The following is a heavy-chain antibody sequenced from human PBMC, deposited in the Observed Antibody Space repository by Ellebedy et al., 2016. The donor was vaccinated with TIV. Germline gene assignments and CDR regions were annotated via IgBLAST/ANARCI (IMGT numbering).Heavy chain of an antibody. CDR2: ISSSGSVI. CDR3: ARDPEAVAGSYFDL. J-gene: IGHJ2*01. Sequence: PGGSQRLSCEASGFPLSSFEVNWVRQAPGKGLEWVAYISSSGSVIYYADSVKGRFTISRDNAKNLVFLQMNNLRPEDTALYFCARDPEAVAGSYFDLWGRGTLVIVSS. V-gene: IGHV3-48*03. CDR1: GFPLSSFE. D-gene: IGHD6-19*01.